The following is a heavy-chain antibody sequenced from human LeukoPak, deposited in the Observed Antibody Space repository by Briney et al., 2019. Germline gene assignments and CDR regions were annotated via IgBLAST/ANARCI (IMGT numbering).Heavy chain of an antibody. CDR2: ISTNRVST. V-gene: IGHV3-64D*06. CDR1: GFTFSSYV. D-gene: IGHD2-21*02. Sequence: GGSLRLSCSASGFTFSSYVMHWVRQAPGTGLEYVSAISTNRVSTYYADSVKGRFTISRDNSKNTLYLQMSSLRAEDTAVYYCARLRVTTGFDYWDQGIPVTVSS. CDR3: ARLRVTTGFDY. J-gene: IGHJ4*02.